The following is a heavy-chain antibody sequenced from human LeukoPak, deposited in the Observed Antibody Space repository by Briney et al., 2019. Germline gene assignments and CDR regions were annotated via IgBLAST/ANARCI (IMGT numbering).Heavy chain of an antibody. D-gene: IGHD3-3*01. CDR2: IIPIFGTA. J-gene: IGHJ6*03. V-gene: IGHV1-69*13. CDR1: GGTFSSYA. Sequence: SVKVSCKASGGTFSSYAISWVRQAPGQGLEWMGGIIPIFGTANYAQKFQGRVTITADESTSTAYMELSSLRSEDTAVYYCARRDYDFWSGYYTGMGYYMDVWGKGTPVTVSS. CDR3: ARRDYDFWSGYYTGMGYYMDV.